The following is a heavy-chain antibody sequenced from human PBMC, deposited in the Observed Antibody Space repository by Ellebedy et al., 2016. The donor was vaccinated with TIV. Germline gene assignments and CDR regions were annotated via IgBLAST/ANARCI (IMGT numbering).Heavy chain of an antibody. CDR1: GFSFRDYA. D-gene: IGHD1-14*01. V-gene: IGHV3-64D*06. CDR3: ARGPGLGTLDL. J-gene: IGHJ3*01. CDR2: ISSNGGST. Sequence: GESLKISXSGSGFSFRDYAMHWVRQAPGKGVEFVAAISSNGGSTFYADSVKGTFAISRDSSMTTLFLQMSSLRTEDTAVYFCARGPGLGTLDLWGQGTMVTVSS.